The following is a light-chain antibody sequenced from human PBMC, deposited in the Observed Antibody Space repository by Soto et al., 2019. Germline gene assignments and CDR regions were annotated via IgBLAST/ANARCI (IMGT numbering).Light chain of an antibody. CDR2: GNS. CDR3: QSYDSSLSGSV. J-gene: IGLJ2*01. CDR1: SSNIGAGYD. V-gene: IGLV1-40*01. Sequence: SVLTQPPSVSGAPGQRVTISCTGSSSNIGAGYDVHWYHQLPGTAPKLLIYGNSNRPSGVPDRFSDSKSGTSASLAITGLQAEDEADYYCQSYDSSLSGSVFGGGTKLTVL.